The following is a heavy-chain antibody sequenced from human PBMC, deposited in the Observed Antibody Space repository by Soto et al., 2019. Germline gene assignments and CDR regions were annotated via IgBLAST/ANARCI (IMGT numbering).Heavy chain of an antibody. CDR3: ARDMGPHWSGGSCWYNWFDP. CDR2: INAGNGNT. J-gene: IGHJ5*02. V-gene: IGHV1-3*01. D-gene: IGHD2-15*01. Sequence: GASVKVSCKASGYTFTSYAMHWVRQAPGQRLEWMGWINAGNGNTKYSQKFQGRVTITRDTSASTAYMELSSLRSEDTAVYYCARDMGPHWSGGSCWYNWFDPWGQGTLVTVSS. CDR1: GYTFTSYA.